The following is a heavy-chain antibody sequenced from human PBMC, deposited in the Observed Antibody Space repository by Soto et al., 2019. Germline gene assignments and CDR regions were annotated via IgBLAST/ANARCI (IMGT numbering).Heavy chain of an antibody. Sequence: ASVKVSCKASGYTFTNYAMHWVRQAPGQRLEWMGWINAGNGNTKYSQKFQGRVTITRDTSASTAYMELSSLRSEDTAVYYCARSIVVVTALDYWGQGTLVTAPQ. CDR1: GYTFTNYA. CDR3: ARSIVVVTALDY. J-gene: IGHJ4*02. CDR2: INAGNGNT. V-gene: IGHV1-3*01. D-gene: IGHD2-21*02.